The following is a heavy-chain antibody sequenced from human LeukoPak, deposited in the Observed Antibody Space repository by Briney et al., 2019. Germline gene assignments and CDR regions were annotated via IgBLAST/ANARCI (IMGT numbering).Heavy chain of an antibody. J-gene: IGHJ6*03. CDR3: ATGGGWVPSFGVVTHIDV. CDR1: GFTFSGYW. V-gene: IGHV3-74*03. D-gene: IGHD3-3*01. CDR2: IDNDGHGI. Sequence: GGSLRLSCAASGFTFSGYWMHWVRQGPEKGLELVSRIDNDGHGILYADSVKGRFTTSRDNAKNTLYLQMNSLRFKDTAVYYCATGGGWVPSFGVVTHIDVWGKGTTVTVSS.